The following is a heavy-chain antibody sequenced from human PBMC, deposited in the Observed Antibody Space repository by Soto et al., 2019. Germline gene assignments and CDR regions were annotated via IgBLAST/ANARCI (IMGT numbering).Heavy chain of an antibody. Sequence: GGSLRLFCAASGFTFSSYSMNWVRQAPGKGLEWVSSISSSSSYIYYADSVKGRFTISRDNAKNSLYLQMNSLRAEDTAVYYCARDLENYDFWSGYYTNYYYYGMDVWGQGTTVTVSS. V-gene: IGHV3-21*01. CDR2: ISSSSSYI. D-gene: IGHD3-3*01. J-gene: IGHJ6*02. CDR1: GFTFSSYS. CDR3: ARDLENYDFWSGYYTNYYYYGMDV.